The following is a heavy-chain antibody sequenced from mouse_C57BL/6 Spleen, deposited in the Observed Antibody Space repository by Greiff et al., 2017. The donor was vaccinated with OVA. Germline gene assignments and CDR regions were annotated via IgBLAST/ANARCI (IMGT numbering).Heavy chain of an antibody. CDR1: GYTFTSYW. CDR2: IDPSDSYT. V-gene: IGHV1-59*01. D-gene: IGHD1-1*01. Sequence: VQLQQSGAELVRPGTSVKLSCKASGYTFTSYWMHWVKQRPGQGLEWIGVIDPSDSYTNYNQKFKGKATLTVDTSSSTAYMQLSSLTSEDSAVYYCARDYGSRSWFAYWGQGTLVTVSA. CDR3: ARDYGSRSWFAY. J-gene: IGHJ3*01.